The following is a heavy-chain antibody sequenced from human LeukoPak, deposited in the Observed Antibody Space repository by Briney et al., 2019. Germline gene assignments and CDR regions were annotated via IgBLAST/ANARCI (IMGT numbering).Heavy chain of an antibody. CDR2: FDPEDGET. D-gene: IGHD6-13*01. J-gene: IGHJ6*03. CDR1: GYTLTELS. V-gene: IGHV1-24*01. Sequence: GASVKVSCKVSGYTLTELSMHWVRQAPGKGLEWMGGFDPEDGETIYAQKFQGRVTITRNTSISTAYMELSSLRSEDTAVYYCAREVLGRGSSSWYGVSYYYYMDVWGKGTTVTVSS. CDR3: AREVLGRGSSSWYGVSYYYYMDV.